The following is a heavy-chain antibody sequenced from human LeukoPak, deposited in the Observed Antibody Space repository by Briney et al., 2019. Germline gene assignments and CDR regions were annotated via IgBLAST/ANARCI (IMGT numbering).Heavy chain of an antibody. CDR1: GFTFSSYG. CDR2: IRYDGSNK. CDR3: AKDSSSWFAYYFDY. J-gene: IGHJ4*02. V-gene: IGHV3-30*02. Sequence: PGGSLRLSCAASGFTFSSYGMHWVRQAPGKGLEWVAFIRYDGSNKYYADSVKGRFTISRDNSKNTLYLQMNSLRAEDTAVYYCAKDSSSWFAYYFDYWGQGTLVTVSS. D-gene: IGHD6-13*01.